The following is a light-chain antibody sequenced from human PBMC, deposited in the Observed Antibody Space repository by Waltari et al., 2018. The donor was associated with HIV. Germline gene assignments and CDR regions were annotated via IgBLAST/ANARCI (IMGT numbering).Light chain of an antibody. CDR2: EVS. CDR1: SSDVGGYNY. V-gene: IGLV2-14*01. J-gene: IGLJ2*01. Sequence: QSALTQPASVSGSPGQSITISCTGPSSDVGGYNYVSWYQQHPGNAPELMIYEVSNRPSGVSNRFSGSKAGNTASLTISGLQTEDEADYYCSSYTSRSSNTPLTFGGGTKLTVL. CDR3: SSYTSRSSNTPLT.